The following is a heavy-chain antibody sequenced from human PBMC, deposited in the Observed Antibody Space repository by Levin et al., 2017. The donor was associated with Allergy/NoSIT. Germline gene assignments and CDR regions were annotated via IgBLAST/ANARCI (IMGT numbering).Heavy chain of an antibody. Sequence: GESLKISCAASGFTFSSYWMHWVRQAPGKGLMWVSRINSDESRTNYADSVKGRFTISRDNAKNTPYLQMNSLRAEDTAVYYCARGYYDTNTYTASIWGQGTLCTASS. CDR2: INSDESRT. V-gene: IGHV3-74*01. CDR3: ARGYYDTNTYTASI. J-gene: IGHJ4*02. CDR1: GFTFSSYW. D-gene: IGHD3-22*01.